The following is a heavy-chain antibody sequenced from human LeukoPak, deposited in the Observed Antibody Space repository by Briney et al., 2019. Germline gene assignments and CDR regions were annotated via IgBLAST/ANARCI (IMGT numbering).Heavy chain of an antibody. D-gene: IGHD4-23*01. Sequence: GGSLRLSCAASGFTFSSYWMSWVRQAPGKGLEWVANIKQDGSEKYYVDSVKGRFTISRDNAKNSLYLQMNSLRAEDTAVYYCARPPSVAPLFAFDSWGQGTMVTVSS. V-gene: IGHV3-7*01. J-gene: IGHJ3*02. CDR3: ARPPSVAPLFAFDS. CDR1: GFTFSSYW. CDR2: IKQDGSEK.